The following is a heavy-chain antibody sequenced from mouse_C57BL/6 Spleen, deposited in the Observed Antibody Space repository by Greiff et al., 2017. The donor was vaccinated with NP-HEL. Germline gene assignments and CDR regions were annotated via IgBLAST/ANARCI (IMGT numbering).Heavy chain of an antibody. Sequence: VQLQQSGPELVKPGASVKISCKASGYAFSSSWMNWVKQRPGKGLEWIGRIYPGDGDTNYNGKFKGKATLTADKSSSTAYMQLSSLTSEDSAVYFCARGIYYYGSSYDWYFDVWGTGTTVTVSS. J-gene: IGHJ1*03. V-gene: IGHV1-82*01. CDR1: GYAFSSSW. CDR3: ARGIYYYGSSYDWYFDV. CDR2: IYPGDGDT. D-gene: IGHD1-1*01.